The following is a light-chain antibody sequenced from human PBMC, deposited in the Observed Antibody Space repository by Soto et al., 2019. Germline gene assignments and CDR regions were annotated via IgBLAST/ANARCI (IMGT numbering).Light chain of an antibody. J-gene: IGKJ5*01. CDR2: GAS. CDR1: QTINSTY. Sequence: EIVLTQSPGTLSLSPGERATLSCRASQTINSTYLAWYQQRPGQAPRLLMYGASNRATGIPDRFSGRGSGTDFTLTISSLQPEDFATYYCQQYNDNPRTFGQGTRLEIK. CDR3: QQYNDNPRT. V-gene: IGKV3-20*01.